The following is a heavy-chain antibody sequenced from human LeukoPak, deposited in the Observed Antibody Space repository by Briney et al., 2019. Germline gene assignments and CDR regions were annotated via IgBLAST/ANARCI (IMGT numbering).Heavy chain of an antibody. CDR1: GFSFSSYE. CDR3: AELGITMIGGV. Sequence: GGSLRLSCAASGFSFSSYEMNWVRQAPGKGLEWVSYISSSGSSRVYADSVKGRFTTSRDNAKNSLYLQMNSLRAEDTAVYYCAELGITMIGGVWGKGTTVTISS. J-gene: IGHJ6*04. CDR2: ISSSGSSR. V-gene: IGHV3-48*03. D-gene: IGHD3-10*02.